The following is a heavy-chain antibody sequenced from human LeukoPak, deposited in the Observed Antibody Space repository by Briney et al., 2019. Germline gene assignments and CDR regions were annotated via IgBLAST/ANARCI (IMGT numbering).Heavy chain of an antibody. CDR2: ISSSGNTI. D-gene: IGHD2-15*01. V-gene: IGHV3-11*01. CDR1: GFTFSDYF. Sequence: PGGSLRLSCAASGFTFSDYFMTWIRQAPGKWLEWISYISSSGNTISYADSVRGPFTISRDNSKNSLFLQLKSLRDEDTAVYYCARGEECRGGSCYSDFYYYYGMDVWGQGTTVTVSS. CDR3: ARGEECRGGSCYSDFYYYYGMDV. J-gene: IGHJ6*02.